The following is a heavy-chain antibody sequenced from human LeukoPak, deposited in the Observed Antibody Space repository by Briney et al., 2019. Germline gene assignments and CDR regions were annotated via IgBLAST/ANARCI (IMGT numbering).Heavy chain of an antibody. CDR1: GYNFTNYW. J-gene: IGHJ3*02. V-gene: IGHV5-51*01. CDR2: IYPGDSDT. CDR3: ARAAGYSSGWYPHAFDI. Sequence: GESLKISCKNSGYNFTNYWIVWVRQMPGKGLEWMGIIYPGDSDTRYSPSFQGQVTISADKSISTAYLQWSSLKASDTAMYYCARAAGYSSGWYPHAFDIWGQGTMVTVSS. D-gene: IGHD6-19*01.